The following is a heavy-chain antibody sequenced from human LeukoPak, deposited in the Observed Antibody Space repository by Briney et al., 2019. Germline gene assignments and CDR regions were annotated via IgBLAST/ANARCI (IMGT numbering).Heavy chain of an antibody. CDR1: GYSFTSYW. CDR3: ARGVRGVIIRGNWFDP. CDR2: IYPGDSDT. Sequence: GESLKISCKGSGYSFTSYWIGWVRQMPGNGLEWMGIIYPGDSDTRYSPSFQGQVTISADKSISTAYLQWSSLKASDTAMYYCARGVRGVIIRGNWFDPWGQGTLVTVSS. D-gene: IGHD3-10*01. J-gene: IGHJ5*02. V-gene: IGHV5-51*01.